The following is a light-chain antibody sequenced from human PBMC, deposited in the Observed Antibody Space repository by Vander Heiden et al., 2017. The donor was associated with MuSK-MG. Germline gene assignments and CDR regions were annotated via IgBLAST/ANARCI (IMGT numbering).Light chain of an antibody. CDR2: AAS. V-gene: IGKV1-39*01. J-gene: IGKJ1*01. CDR3: QQTFSTPRT. Sequence: DIQMTQSPSSLSASVGDRVTITCRASQRVSTYLNWYKQKPGKAPKLLIYAASSLQSGVPSRFSGSGSGTDFTLTISGLQFEDSATYYCQQTFSTPRTFGQGTKVEIK. CDR1: QRVSTY.